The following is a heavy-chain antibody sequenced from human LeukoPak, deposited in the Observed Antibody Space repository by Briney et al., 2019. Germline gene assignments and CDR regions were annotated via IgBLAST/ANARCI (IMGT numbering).Heavy chain of an antibody. V-gene: IGHV1-18*04. CDR3: ARGALIYDILTGSGSSDAFDI. CDR1: GYTFTSYG. CDR2: ISAYDGNT. D-gene: IGHD3-9*01. Sequence: ASVKVSCKASGYTFTSYGISWVRRAPGQGLEWMGWISAYDGNTNYAQKLQGRVTMTTDTSTSTAYMELRSLRSDDTAVYYCARGALIYDILTGSGSSDAFDIWGQGTMVTVSS. J-gene: IGHJ3*02.